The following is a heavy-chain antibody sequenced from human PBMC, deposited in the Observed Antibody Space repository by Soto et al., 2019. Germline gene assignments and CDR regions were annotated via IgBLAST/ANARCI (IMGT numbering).Heavy chain of an antibody. V-gene: IGHV3-23*01. CDR1: GFTFNSHA. J-gene: IGHJ4*02. D-gene: IGHD5-12*01. CDR2: TSGSGGST. Sequence: GGSLRLSCAGTGFTFNSHAMSWVRQALGKGLEWVSATSGSGGSTYYADSVKGRFTISRDNSKNTLYLQMNSLRAEDTAVYYCVSHTGAGYEHQYDYCGQGTLVTVSS. CDR3: VSHTGAGYEHQYDY.